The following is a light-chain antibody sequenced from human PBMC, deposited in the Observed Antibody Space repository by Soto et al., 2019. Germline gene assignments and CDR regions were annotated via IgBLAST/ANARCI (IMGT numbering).Light chain of an antibody. V-gene: IGLV2-11*01. CDR2: DVS. J-gene: IGLJ2*01. CDR1: SSEVGGYNY. CDR3: CSYAGSYTLV. Sequence: QSVLTQPRSVSGSPGQSVTISCTGTSSEVGGYNYVSWYQQHPGKAPKLMIYDVSKRPSGVPDRFSGSKSGNTASLTISGLQAEDEADYSCCSYAGSYTLVFGGGTKLTVL.